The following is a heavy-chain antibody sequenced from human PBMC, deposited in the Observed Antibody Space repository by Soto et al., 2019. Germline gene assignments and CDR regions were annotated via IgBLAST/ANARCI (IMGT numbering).Heavy chain of an antibody. D-gene: IGHD2-15*01. CDR3: AKSACSGGSCYRAWFDP. CDR2: ISGSGGST. J-gene: IGHJ5*02. CDR1: GFTFSSYA. V-gene: IGHV3-23*01. Sequence: GGSLRLSCAASGFTFSSYAMSWVRQAPGKGLEWVSAISGSGGSTYYADSVKGRFTISRDNSKNTLYLQMNSLRAEDTAVYYCAKSACSGGSCYRAWFDPWGQGTLVTVSS.